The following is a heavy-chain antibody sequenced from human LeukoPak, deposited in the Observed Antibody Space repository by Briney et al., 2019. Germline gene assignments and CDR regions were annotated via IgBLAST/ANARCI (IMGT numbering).Heavy chain of an antibody. V-gene: IGHV4-61*02. J-gene: IGHJ6*03. CDR1: GGSISSGSYY. D-gene: IGHD3-3*01. CDR3: ARVTIFGVVINYYMDV. Sequence: PSQTLSLTCTVSGGSISSGSYYWSWIRQPAGKGLEWIGRIYTSGSTNYNPSLKSRVTISVDTSKNQFSLKLSSVTAADTAVYYCARVTIFGVVINYYMDVWGKGTTVTVSS. CDR2: IYTSGST.